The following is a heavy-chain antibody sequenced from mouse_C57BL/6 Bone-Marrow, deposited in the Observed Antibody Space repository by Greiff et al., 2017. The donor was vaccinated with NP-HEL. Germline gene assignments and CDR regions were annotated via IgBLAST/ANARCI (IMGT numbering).Heavy chain of an antibody. CDR2: IYPSDSET. V-gene: IGHV1-61*01. CDR1: GYTFTSYW. Sequence: QVQLQQPGAELVRPGSSVKLSCKASGYTFTSYWMDWVKQRPGQGLEWIGNIYPSDSETHYNQKFKDKATLTVDKSSSTAYMQLSSLTSEDSSVDYCGRDGSGMLYYAMDYWGQGTSVTVSS. D-gene: IGHD3-2*02. J-gene: IGHJ4*01. CDR3: GRDGSGMLYYAMDY.